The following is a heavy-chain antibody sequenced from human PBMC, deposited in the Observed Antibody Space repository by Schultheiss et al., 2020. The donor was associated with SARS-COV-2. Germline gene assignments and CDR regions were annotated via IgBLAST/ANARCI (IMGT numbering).Heavy chain of an antibody. Sequence: GGSLRLSCAASGFTFSSYGMHWVRQAPGKGLEWVSSISSSSSYIYYADSVKGRFTISRDNAKNSLYLQMNSLRAEDTALYYCAKGMTTVTTRRRYEFDYWGQGTLVTVSS. CDR3: AKGMTTVTTRRRYEFDY. V-gene: IGHV3-21*04. CDR1: GFTFSSYG. CDR2: ISSSSSYI. D-gene: IGHD4-17*01. J-gene: IGHJ4*02.